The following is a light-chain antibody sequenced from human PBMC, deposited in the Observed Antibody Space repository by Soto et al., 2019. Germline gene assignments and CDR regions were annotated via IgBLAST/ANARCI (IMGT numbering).Light chain of an antibody. CDR2: DAS. CDR1: QSISSW. J-gene: IGKJ2*01. CDR3: QQYDNLVYT. V-gene: IGKV1-33*01. Sequence: DIQMTQSPSTLSASVGDRVTITCRASQSISSWLAWYQQKPGKAPKLLIYDASNLETGVPSRFSGSGSGTDFTFTISSLQPEDIATYYCQQYDNLVYTFGQGTKLEIK.